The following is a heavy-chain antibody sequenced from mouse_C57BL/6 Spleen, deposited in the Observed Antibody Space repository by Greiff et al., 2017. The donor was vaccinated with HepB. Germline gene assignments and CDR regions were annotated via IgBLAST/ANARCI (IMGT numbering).Heavy chain of an antibody. V-gene: IGHV1-61*01. Sequence: QVQLQQSGAELVRPGSSVKLSCKASGYTFTSYWMDWVKQRPGQGLEWIGNIYPSDSETHYNQKFKDKATLTVDKSSSTAYMQLSSLTSEDSAVYYCARYGYSYYYAMDYWGQGTSVTVSS. J-gene: IGHJ4*01. CDR3: ARYGYSYYYAMDY. CDR2: IYPSDSET. D-gene: IGHD2-2*01. CDR1: GYTFTSYW.